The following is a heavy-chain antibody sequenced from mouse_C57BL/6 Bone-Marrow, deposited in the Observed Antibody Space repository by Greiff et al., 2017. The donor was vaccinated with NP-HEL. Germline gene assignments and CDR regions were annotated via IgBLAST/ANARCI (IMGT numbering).Heavy chain of an antibody. J-gene: IGHJ2*01. CDR2: IDPSDSYT. D-gene: IGHD6-1*01. CDR1: GYTFTSYW. CDR3: ARYSLHFDY. V-gene: IGHV1-69*01. Sequence: QVQLQQSGAELVMPGASVKLSCKASGYTFTSYWMHWVKQRPGQGLEWIGEIDPSDSYTNYNQKFKGKSTLTVDKSSSTAYMQLSSLTSEDSAVYYCARYSLHFDYWGQGTTLTVSS.